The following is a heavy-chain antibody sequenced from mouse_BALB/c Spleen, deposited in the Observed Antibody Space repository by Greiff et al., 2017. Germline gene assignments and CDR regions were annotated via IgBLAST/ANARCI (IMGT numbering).Heavy chain of an antibody. V-gene: IGHV14-1*02. Sequence: EVQLQESGAELVRPGALVKLSCKASGFNIKDYYMHWVKQRPEQGLEWIGWIDPENGNTIYDPKFQGKASITADTSSNTAYLQLSSLTSEDTAVYYCVIYDGYLLDYWGQGTTLTVSS. J-gene: IGHJ2*01. CDR2: IDPENGNT. CDR3: VIYDGYLLDY. CDR1: GFNIKDYY. D-gene: IGHD2-3*01.